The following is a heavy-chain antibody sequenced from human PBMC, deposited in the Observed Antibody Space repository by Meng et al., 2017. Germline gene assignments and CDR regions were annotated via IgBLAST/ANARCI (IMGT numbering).Heavy chain of an antibody. CDR2: INPNSGGT. Sequence: VERVRQGGEGRKPGAPVKAPAKGSGYTFPGYYKPWVRQAPGQGLEWRGRINPNSGGTNYAQKFQGRVTMTRDTSISTAYMELSRLRSDDTAVYYCASELNTYGSGSYAYWGQGTLVTVSS. D-gene: IGHD3-10*01. CDR3: ASELNTYGSGSYAY. CDR1: GYTFPGYY. V-gene: IGHV1-2*06. J-gene: IGHJ4*02.